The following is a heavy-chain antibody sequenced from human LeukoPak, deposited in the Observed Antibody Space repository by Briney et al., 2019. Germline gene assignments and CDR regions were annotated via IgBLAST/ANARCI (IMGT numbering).Heavy chain of an antibody. CDR2: ISATNGNT. V-gene: IGHV1-18*01. CDR1: GYTLASYG. D-gene: IGHD1-26*01. J-gene: IGHJ4*02. Sequence: ASVKVSCKASGYTLASYGISWVRQAPGQGLEWMGWISATNGNTNYAQKLQGRVTMTTDTSTTTAYMELRSLRSDDTAVYYCARGVGVNCRPDYWGQGTLVTVSS. CDR3: ARGVGVNCRPDY.